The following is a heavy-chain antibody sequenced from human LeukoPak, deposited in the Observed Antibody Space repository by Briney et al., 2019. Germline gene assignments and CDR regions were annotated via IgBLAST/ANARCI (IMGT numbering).Heavy chain of an antibody. CDR3: ARGAPGIPNEYSNGWFFDY. V-gene: IGHV4-34*01. Sequence: SETLSLTCAVYGGSFSGYYWSWIRQPPGKGLEWIGEINHSGSTNYNPSLKSRVTISVDTSKNQFSLKLSSVTAADTAVYYCARGAPGIPNEYSNGWFFDYWGQGTLVTVSS. CDR2: INHSGST. J-gene: IGHJ4*02. CDR1: GGSFSGYY. D-gene: IGHD6-19*01.